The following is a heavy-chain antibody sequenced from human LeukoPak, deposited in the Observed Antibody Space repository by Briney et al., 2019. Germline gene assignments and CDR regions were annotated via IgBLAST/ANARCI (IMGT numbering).Heavy chain of an antibody. CDR1: GFSLSTSGVG. V-gene: IGHV2-5*01. D-gene: IGHD2-15*01. CDR2: IYWNDDK. CDR3: AHRGYCSGGSCYSPTNYFDY. Sequence: SGPTLVNPTQTLTLTCTFSGFSLSTSGVGVGWIRQPPGKALEWLALIYWNDDKRYSPSLKSRLTITKDTSKNQVVLTMTNMDPVDTATYYCAHRGYCSGGSCYSPTNYFDYWGQGTLVTVSS. J-gene: IGHJ4*02.